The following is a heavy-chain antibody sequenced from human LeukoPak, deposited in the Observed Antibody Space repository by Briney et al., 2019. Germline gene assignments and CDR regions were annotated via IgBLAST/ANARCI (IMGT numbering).Heavy chain of an antibody. V-gene: IGHV3-48*01. J-gene: IGHJ4*02. CDR3: ARDSLSTYYYGSGSYFLPDY. D-gene: IGHD3-10*01. Sequence: PGGSLRLSCAASGFTFSSYSMNWVRQAPGKGLEWVSSISSSSTIYYADSVKGRFTISRDNAKNSLYLQMNSLRAEDTAVYYCARDSLSTYYYGSGSYFLPDYWGQGTLVTVSS. CDR2: ISSSSTI. CDR1: GFTFSSYS.